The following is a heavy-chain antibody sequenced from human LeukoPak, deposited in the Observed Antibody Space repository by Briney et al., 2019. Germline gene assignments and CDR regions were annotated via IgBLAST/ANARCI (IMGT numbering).Heavy chain of an antibody. V-gene: IGHV3-30*02. J-gene: IGHJ4*02. CDR3: AKPSGSGVDY. CDR2: IRSDGSHT. Sequence: GGSLRLSCAASGFTVSSNYMSWVRQAPGKGLEWVAFIRSDGSHTYYTNSVRGRFTITRDNSKNTLYLQMNSLRLADTAIYYCAKPSGSGVDYWGRGTRVTVSS. CDR1: GFTVSSNY. D-gene: IGHD1-26*01.